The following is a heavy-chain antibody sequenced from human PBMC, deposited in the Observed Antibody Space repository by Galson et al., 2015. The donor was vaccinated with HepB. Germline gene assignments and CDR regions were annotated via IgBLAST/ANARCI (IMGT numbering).Heavy chain of an antibody. CDR1: GFTFTSYS. J-gene: IGHJ4*02. D-gene: IGHD6-6*01. V-gene: IGHV3-48*02. Sequence: SLRLSCAASGFTFTSYSMNWGRQAPGKGLEWVAYICSGSNTIYYADSVKGRFTISRNNAKNSLYLQMNSLRDEDTAVYYCAGLRWSSSSRPDCWGQGTLVTVSS. CDR3: AGLRWSSSSRPDC. CDR2: ICSGSNTI.